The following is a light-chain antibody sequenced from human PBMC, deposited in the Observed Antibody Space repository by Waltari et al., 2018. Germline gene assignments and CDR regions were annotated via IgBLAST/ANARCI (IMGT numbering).Light chain of an antibody. CDR3: SSYTSSTTSVV. Sequence: QSALTQPASVSGSPGQSIPIPCTGTTTHVGTYTYVSWYQQRPGKAPKLIIYDVTKRPSGVSNRFSGSKSGNTASLTISGLQAEDEADYYCSSYTSSTTSVVFGGGTKVTVL. CDR2: DVT. J-gene: IGLJ2*01. CDR1: TTHVGTYTY. V-gene: IGLV2-14*03.